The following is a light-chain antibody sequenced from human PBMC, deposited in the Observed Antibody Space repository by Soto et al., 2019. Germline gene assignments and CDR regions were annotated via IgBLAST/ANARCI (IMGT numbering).Light chain of an antibody. CDR2: GAS. V-gene: IGKV3-20*01. CDR3: QQYGSSPAT. J-gene: IGKJ1*01. CDR1: QSINNN. Sequence: EIVLTQSPATLSVSPGERATLSCRASQSINNNLAWYQQKPGQAPRLLIYGASTRATGIPDRFTGSGSGTDFTLSVSRLEPEDFAVYFCQQYGSSPATFGQGTKVDIK.